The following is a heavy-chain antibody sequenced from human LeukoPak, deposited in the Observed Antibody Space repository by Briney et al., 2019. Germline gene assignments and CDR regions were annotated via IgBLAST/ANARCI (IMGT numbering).Heavy chain of an antibody. D-gene: IGHD1-26*01. Sequence: SETLSLTCAVSGYSISSCYYWGWIRQPPGKGLEWIGRIYHSGSTYYNPSLKSRVTISVDTSKNQFSLKLSSVTAADTAVYYCARDPGGVGATGYWGQGTLVTVSS. CDR1: GYSISSCYY. CDR3: ARDPGGVGATGY. V-gene: IGHV4-38-2*02. J-gene: IGHJ4*02. CDR2: IYHSGST.